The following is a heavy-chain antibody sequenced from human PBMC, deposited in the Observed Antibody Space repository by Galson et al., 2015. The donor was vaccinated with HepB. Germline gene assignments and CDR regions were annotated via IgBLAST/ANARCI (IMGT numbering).Heavy chain of an antibody. Sequence: SCKASGGTFSKYTFSWVRQDPGQGLEWMGRITPFFGRGSYAQKFQDRVTISADKSTSTVYMELRNLTSEDTAVYYCASGDGIAALNYYYGLDVWGQGTTVIVSS. V-gene: IGHV1-69*02. CDR3: ASGDGIAALNYYYGLDV. J-gene: IGHJ6*02. CDR1: GGTFSKYT. D-gene: IGHD6-6*01. CDR2: ITPFFGRG.